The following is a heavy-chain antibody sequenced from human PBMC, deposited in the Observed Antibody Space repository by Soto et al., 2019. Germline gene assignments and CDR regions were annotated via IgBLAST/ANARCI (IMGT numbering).Heavy chain of an antibody. CDR3: ARGPHITIFGVVIISFWFDP. V-gene: IGHV1-8*01. CDR1: GYTFTSYD. J-gene: IGHJ5*02. Sequence: GSVKVSCKASGYTFTSYDINWVRQATGQGLEWMGWMNPNSGNTGYAQKFQGRVTMTRNTSISTAYMELSSLRSEDTAVYYCARGPHITIFGVVIISFWFDPWGQGTLVTVSS. D-gene: IGHD3-3*01. CDR2: MNPNSGNT.